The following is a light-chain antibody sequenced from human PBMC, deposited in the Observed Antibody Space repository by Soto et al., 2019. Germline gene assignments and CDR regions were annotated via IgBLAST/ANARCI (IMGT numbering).Light chain of an antibody. CDR2: EAS. CDR3: QQFHSFPIT. CDR1: QSVSNW. J-gene: IGKJ5*01. V-gene: IGKV1-5*03. Sequence: DIQMTQSPSTLSASVGDRVTITCRASQSVSNWLAWYQQKPGKAPKLLMFEASSLESGVPSRFSGSGSGTDFTLTINSLQPEDYATYYCQQFHSFPITFGQGTRLEIK.